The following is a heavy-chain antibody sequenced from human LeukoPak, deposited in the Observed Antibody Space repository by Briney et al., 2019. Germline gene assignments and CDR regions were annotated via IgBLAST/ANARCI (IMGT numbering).Heavy chain of an antibody. Sequence: PGGSLRLSCAASGFTFSGHWMDWARQAPGKGLVWVARINPDGSGRHYADFVEGRFTISRDNAKNTVFLQMNSLRVEDTAVYYCARDAQELFCSWGQGTLVTVSS. CDR1: GFTFSGHW. CDR3: ARDAQELFCS. D-gene: IGHD3-10*01. V-gene: IGHV3-74*01. J-gene: IGHJ5*02. CDR2: INPDGSGR.